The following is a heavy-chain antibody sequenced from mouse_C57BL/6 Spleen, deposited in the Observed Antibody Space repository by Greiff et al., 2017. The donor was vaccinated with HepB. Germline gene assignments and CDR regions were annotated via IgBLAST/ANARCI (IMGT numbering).Heavy chain of an antibody. CDR2: ISDGGSYT. CDR3: ARAVLLFFDY. Sequence: EVHLVESGGGLVKPGGSLKLSCAASGFTFSSYAMSWVRQTPEKRLEWVATISDGGSYTYYPDNVKGRFTISRDNAKNNLYLQMSHLKSEDTAMYYCARAVLLFFDYWGQGTTLTVSS. CDR1: GFTFSSYA. J-gene: IGHJ2*01. V-gene: IGHV5-4*01. D-gene: IGHD1-1*01.